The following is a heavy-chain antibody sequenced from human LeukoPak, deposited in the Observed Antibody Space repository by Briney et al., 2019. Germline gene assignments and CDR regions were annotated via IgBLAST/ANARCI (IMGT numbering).Heavy chain of an antibody. V-gene: IGHV1-46*01. J-gene: IGHJ4*02. Sequence: ASVKVSCKASGYTFTSYYMHWVRQAPGQGLEWMGIINPSGGSSSYAQKFQGRVTMTRDTSTSTVYMELSSLRSEDTAVYYCARDYYDSSGYYGPIFLFDYWGQGTLVTVSS. D-gene: IGHD3-22*01. CDR1: GYTFTSYY. CDR2: INPSGGSS. CDR3: ARDYYDSSGYYGPIFLFDY.